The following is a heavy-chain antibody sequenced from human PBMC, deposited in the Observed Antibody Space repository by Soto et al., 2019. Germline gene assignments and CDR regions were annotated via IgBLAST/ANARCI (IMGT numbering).Heavy chain of an antibody. D-gene: IGHD6-19*01. Sequence: PSETLSLTCTVSGYSISSGYYWSWIRQTPGKGLEWIGSISHSGTSFYNPSLRSRVTISMDTSNNHFSLKLNSLTATDTAVYYCARGEVADHFDYWGQGTLVTVSS. CDR1: GYSISSGYY. CDR2: ISHSGTS. J-gene: IGHJ4*02. CDR3: ARGEVADHFDY. V-gene: IGHV4-38-2*02.